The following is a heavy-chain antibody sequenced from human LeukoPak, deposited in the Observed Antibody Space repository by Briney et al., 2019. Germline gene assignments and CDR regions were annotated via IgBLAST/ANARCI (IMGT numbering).Heavy chain of an antibody. CDR2: IMPISGTA. J-gene: IGHJ6*03. Sequence: SVKVSCKASGGTFSSYVINWVRQAPGQGLEWMGGIMPISGTANYAQKFQGRVTITADESTSTAYMELSSLRSEDTAVYYCASSIAVAGFRGGGPYYYYYMGVWGKGTTVTISS. CDR3: ASSIAVAGFRGGGPYYYYYMGV. V-gene: IGHV1-69*13. CDR1: GGTFSSYV. D-gene: IGHD6-19*01.